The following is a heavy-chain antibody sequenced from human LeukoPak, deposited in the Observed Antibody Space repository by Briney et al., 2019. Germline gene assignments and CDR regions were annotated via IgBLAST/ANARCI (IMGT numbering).Heavy chain of an antibody. V-gene: IGHV3-64*01. CDR1: GFTFSSYA. CDR2: ISSNGGST. CDR3: ARAVYYYDSSGSPIDY. D-gene: IGHD3-22*01. J-gene: IGHJ4*02. Sequence: GGSLRLSCAASGFTFSSYAMHWVRQAPGKGLEYVSAISSNGGSTYYANSVKGRFTISRDNSKNTLYLQMGSLRAEDMAVYYCARAVYYYDSSGSPIDYWGQGTLVTVSS.